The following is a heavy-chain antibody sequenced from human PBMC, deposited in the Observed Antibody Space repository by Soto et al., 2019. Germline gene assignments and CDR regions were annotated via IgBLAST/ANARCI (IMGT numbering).Heavy chain of an antibody. CDR2: IVVGSGNT. CDR1: GFTFTSSA. D-gene: IGHD3-22*01. J-gene: IGHJ3*02. V-gene: IGHV1-58*02. CDR3: AAVGSGYHDAFDI. Sequence: ASVKVSCKASGFTFTSSAMQWVRQARGQRLEWIGWIVVGSGNTNYAQKFQERVTITRDMSTSTAYMELSSLRSEDTAVYYCAAVGSGYHDAFDIWGQGTMVTVSS.